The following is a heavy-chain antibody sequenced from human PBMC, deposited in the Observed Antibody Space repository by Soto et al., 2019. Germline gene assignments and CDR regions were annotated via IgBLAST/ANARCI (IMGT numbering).Heavy chain of an antibody. CDR1: GFTFSSYA. CDR2: ISGSGGST. D-gene: IGHD3-22*01. CDR3: AKGLTVPYYYDSSGRSTGMDV. Sequence: PGGSLRLSCAASGFTFSSYAMSWVRQAPGKGLEWVSAISGSGGSTYYADSVKGRFTISRDNSKNTLYLQMNSLRAEDTAVYYCAKGLTVPYYYDSSGRSTGMDVWGQGTTVTVSS. V-gene: IGHV3-23*01. J-gene: IGHJ6*02.